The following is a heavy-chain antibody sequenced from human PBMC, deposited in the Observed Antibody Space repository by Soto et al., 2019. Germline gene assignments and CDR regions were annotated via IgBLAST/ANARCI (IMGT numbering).Heavy chain of an antibody. CDR2: IYYSGST. CDR1: GGSISSYY. J-gene: IGHJ4*02. Sequence: PSETLSLTCTVSGGSISSYYWSWIRQPPGKGLEWIGYIYYSGSTNYNPSLKSRVTISVDTSKNQFSLKLSSVTAADTAVYYCARGPWGSGSYYRNFDYWGQGTLVTVSS. V-gene: IGHV4-59*01. CDR3: ARGPWGSGSYYRNFDY. D-gene: IGHD3-10*01.